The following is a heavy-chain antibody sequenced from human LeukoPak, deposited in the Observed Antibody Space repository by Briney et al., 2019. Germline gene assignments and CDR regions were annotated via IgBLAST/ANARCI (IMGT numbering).Heavy chain of an antibody. V-gene: IGHV3-23*01. J-gene: IGHJ4*02. Sequence: GGSLRLSCAASGFTFSSYAMSWVRQAPGKGLEWVSAISGSGGSTYYADSVKGRFTISRDNAKNSLYLQMNSLRDEDTAVYYCARAVRRYCSGGSCVNFDYWGQGTLVTVSS. CDR1: GFTFSSYA. D-gene: IGHD2-15*01. CDR3: ARAVRRYCSGGSCVNFDY. CDR2: ISGSGGST.